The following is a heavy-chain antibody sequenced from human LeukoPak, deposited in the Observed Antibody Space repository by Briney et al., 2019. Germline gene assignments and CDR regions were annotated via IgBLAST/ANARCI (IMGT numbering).Heavy chain of an antibody. CDR2: INHSGST. Sequence: SETLSLTCAVYGGSFSGYYWSWIRQPPGKGLEWIGEINHSGSTNYNPSLKSRVTISVDTSKNQCSLKLSSVTAADTAVYYCARHGSIAAAGKADYWGQGTLVTVSS. J-gene: IGHJ4*02. V-gene: IGHV4-34*01. CDR3: ARHGSIAAAGKADY. D-gene: IGHD6-13*01. CDR1: GGSFSGYY.